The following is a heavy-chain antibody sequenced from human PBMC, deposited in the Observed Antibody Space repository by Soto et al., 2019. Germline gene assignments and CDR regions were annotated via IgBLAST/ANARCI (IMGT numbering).Heavy chain of an antibody. J-gene: IGHJ6*02. CDR2: IIPIFGTA. CDR1: GGTFSSYA. D-gene: IGHD2-8*01. V-gene: IGHV1-69*13. Sequence: ASVKVSCKASGGTFSSYAISWVRQAPGQGLEWMGGIIPIFGTANYAQKFQGRVTITADESTSTAYMELSSLRSDDTAVYYCARDNDRPQLGGNYYYILAVWGQGTTVTVSS. CDR3: ARDNDRPQLGGNYYYILAV.